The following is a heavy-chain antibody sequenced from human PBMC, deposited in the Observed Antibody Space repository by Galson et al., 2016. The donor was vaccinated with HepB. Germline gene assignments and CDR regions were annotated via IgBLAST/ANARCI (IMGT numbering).Heavy chain of an antibody. J-gene: IGHJ6*03. V-gene: IGHV3-30*18. CDR2: ISYDGCNK. CDR3: AKRSIAAAGPHYYYMDV. Sequence: SLRLSCAASGFTFSSYGMHWVRQAPGKGLEWVAVISYDGCNKYYADSVKARFTISRDNSKNTLYLQMNSLRAEDTAVYYCAKRSIAAAGPHYYYMDVWGKGTTVTASS. D-gene: IGHD6-13*01. CDR1: GFTFSSYG.